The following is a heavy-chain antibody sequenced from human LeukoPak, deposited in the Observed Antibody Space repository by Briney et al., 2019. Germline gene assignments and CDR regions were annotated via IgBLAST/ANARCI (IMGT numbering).Heavy chain of an antibody. Sequence: GRSLRLSCAASGFTFSSYGMHWVRQAPGQGLEWVAVISYDGSNKYYADSVKGRFTISRDNSKNTLYLQMNSLRAEDTAVYYCAKVDCLGSCYRYYFDYWGQGTLVTVSS. CDR3: AKVDCLGSCYRYYFDY. CDR1: GFTFSSYG. V-gene: IGHV3-30*18. J-gene: IGHJ4*02. D-gene: IGHD2-15*01. CDR2: ISYDGSNK.